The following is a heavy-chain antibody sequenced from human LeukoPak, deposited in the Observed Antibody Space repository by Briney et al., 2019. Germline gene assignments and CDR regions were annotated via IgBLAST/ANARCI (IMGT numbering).Heavy chain of an antibody. CDR1: GFSISSSSYY. Sequence: SETLSLTCTVSGFSISSSSYYWVWLPQPPGQGLVWLMSIYYSVSTYYNPSLKSRVTISVDTSKNQFALTLSCVTAAETAVYYCARHGGYKLEDWFDPWGQGTLVTVSS. D-gene: IGHD3-10*01. CDR3: ARHGGYKLEDWFDP. CDR2: IYYSVST. V-gene: IGHV4-39*01. J-gene: IGHJ5*02.